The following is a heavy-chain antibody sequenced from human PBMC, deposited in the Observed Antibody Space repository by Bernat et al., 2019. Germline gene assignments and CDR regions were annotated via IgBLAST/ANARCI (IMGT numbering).Heavy chain of an antibody. J-gene: IGHJ4*02. CDR1: GFTFGDYA. V-gene: IGHV3-49*03. CDR3: TREGGAARPVDGKTDY. D-gene: IGHD6-6*01. Sequence: EVQLVESGGGLVQPGRSLRLSCTASGFTFGDYAMSWFRQAPGKGREWVGFIRSKAYGGTTEYAASVKGRFTISRDDSKSIAYLQMNSLNTEDTAVYYCTREGGAARPVDGKTDYWGQGTLVTVSS. CDR2: IRSKAYGGTT.